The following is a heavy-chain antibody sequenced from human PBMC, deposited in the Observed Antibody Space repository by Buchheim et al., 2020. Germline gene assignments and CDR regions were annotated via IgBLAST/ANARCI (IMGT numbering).Heavy chain of an antibody. CDR1: GFIFRSYW. Sequence: EVQLVESGGGLVQTGGSLRLSCAASGFIFRSYWMSWVRQAPGKGLEWVANTKEDGSEEYYVGSVKGRFTISRDNAKNSLYLQMNSLRGEDTAVYYCARGGCSSSTGYGDYYYYMDVWGKGTT. CDR3: ARGGCSSSTGYGDYYYYMDV. V-gene: IGHV3-7*01. D-gene: IGHD2-2*01. J-gene: IGHJ6*03. CDR2: TKEDGSEE.